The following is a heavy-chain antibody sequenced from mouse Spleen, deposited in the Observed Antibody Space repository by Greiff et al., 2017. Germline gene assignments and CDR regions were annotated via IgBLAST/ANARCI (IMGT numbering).Heavy chain of an antibody. CDR3: ARCSYGSSYWYFDV. CDR1: GYTFTSYW. J-gene: IGHJ1*01. D-gene: IGHD1-1*01. Sequence: VQLQQPGAELVRPGSSVKLSCKASGYTFTSYWMHWVKQRPIQGLEWIGNIDPSDSETHYNQKFKDKATLTVDKSSSTAYMQLSSLTSEDSAVYYCARCSYGSSYWYFDVWGAGTTVTVSS. V-gene: IGHV1-52*01. CDR2: IDPSDSET.